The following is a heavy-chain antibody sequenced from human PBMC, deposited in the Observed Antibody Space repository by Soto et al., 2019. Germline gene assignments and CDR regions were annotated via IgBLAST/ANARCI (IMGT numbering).Heavy chain of an antibody. V-gene: IGHV1-69*13. CDR1: GGTFSSYA. CDR2: IIPIFGTA. CDR3: ARGLGSNPLGSCFDY. Sequence: ASVKVSCKASGGTFSSYAISWVRQAPGQGLEWMGGIIPIFGTANYAQKFQGRVTITADESTSTAYMELSSLRSEDTAVYYCARGLGSNPLGSCFDYWGQGTLVTVSS. J-gene: IGHJ4*02. D-gene: IGHD3-16*01.